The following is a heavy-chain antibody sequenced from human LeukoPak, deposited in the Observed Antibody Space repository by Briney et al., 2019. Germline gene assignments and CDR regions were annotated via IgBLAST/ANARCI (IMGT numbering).Heavy chain of an antibody. D-gene: IGHD6-19*01. CDR2: ISYDGSNK. Sequence: GGSLRLSCAASGFTFSSYAMHWVRQAPGKGLEWVAVISYDGSNKYYADSVKGRFTISRDNSKNTLYLQMNSLRAEDTAVYYCARDAGYSSGWPEYWGQGTLVTVS. CDR1: GFTFSSYA. CDR3: ARDAGYSSGWPEY. V-gene: IGHV3-30-3*01. J-gene: IGHJ4*02.